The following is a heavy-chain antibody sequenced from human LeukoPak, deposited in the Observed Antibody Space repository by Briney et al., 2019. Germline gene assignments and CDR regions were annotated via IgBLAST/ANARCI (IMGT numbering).Heavy chain of an antibody. CDR3: ARSDSSGSDY. J-gene: IGHJ4*02. CDR2: IIPIFGTA. Sequence: ASVEVSCKASGGTFSSYAISWVRQAPGQGLEWMGRIIPIFGTANYAQKFQGRVTITTDESTSTAYMELSSLRSEDTAVYYCARSDSSGSDYWGQGTLVTVSS. D-gene: IGHD6-19*01. CDR1: GGTFSSYA. V-gene: IGHV1-69*05.